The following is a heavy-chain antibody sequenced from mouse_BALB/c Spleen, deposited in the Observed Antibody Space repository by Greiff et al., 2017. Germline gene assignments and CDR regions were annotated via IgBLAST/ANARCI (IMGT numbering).Heavy chain of an antibody. CDR2: IDPANGNT. CDR3: ARDYYGSSYFDY. J-gene: IGHJ2*01. D-gene: IGHD1-1*01. CDR1: GFNIKDTY. V-gene: IGHV14-3*02. Sequence: VQLQQSGAELAKPGASVKLSCTASGFNIKDTYMHWVKQRPEQGLEWIGRIDPANGNTKYDPKFQGKATITADTSSNTAYLQLSSLTSEDTAVYYCARDYYGSSYFDYWGQGTTLTVSS.